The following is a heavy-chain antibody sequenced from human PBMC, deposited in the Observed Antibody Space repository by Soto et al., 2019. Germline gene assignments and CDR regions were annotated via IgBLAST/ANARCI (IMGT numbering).Heavy chain of an antibody. V-gene: IGHV3-15*07. CDR2: IKSKTDGGTT. J-gene: IGHJ4*02. Sequence: PGGSLRLSCAASGFTFSNAWINWVRQAPGKGLEWVGRIKSKTDGGTTDYAEPVKGRFAISRDDSKNMLYLQMNSLKTEDTAVFYCTTDWGYDFWGGYRIDYWGQGTLVTVSS. CDR1: GFTFSNAW. CDR3: TTDWGYDFWGGYRIDY. D-gene: IGHD3-3*01.